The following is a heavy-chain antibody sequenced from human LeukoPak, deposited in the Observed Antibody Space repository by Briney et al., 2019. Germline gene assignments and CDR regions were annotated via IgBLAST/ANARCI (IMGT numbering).Heavy chain of an antibody. CDR1: GFTFSSYW. D-gene: IGHD2-2*01. CDR3: ARDAGYCSSTSCYHGMDV. Sequence: GGSLRLSCAASGFTFSSYWMHWVRQAPGKGLVWVSRINSDGSSTSYADSVKGRFTISRDNSKNTLYLQMNSLRAEDTAVYYCARDAGYCSSTSCYHGMDVWGKGTTVTVSS. J-gene: IGHJ6*04. CDR2: INSDGSST. V-gene: IGHV3-74*01.